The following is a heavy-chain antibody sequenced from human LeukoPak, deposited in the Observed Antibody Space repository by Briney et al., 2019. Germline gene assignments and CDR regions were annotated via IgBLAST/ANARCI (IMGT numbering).Heavy chain of an antibody. Sequence: ASVKVSCKASGYTFTGYYMHWVRQAPGQELEWMGWINPNSGGTNYAQKFQGWVTMTRDTSISTAYMELSRLRSDDTAVYYCTREILGYSGYDSRAFDIWGQGTMVTVSS. J-gene: IGHJ3*02. CDR3: TREILGYSGYDSRAFDI. CDR1: GYTFTGYY. D-gene: IGHD5-12*01. CDR2: INPNSGGT. V-gene: IGHV1-2*04.